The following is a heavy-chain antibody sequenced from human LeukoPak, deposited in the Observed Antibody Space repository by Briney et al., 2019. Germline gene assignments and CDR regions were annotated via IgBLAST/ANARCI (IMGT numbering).Heavy chain of an antibody. D-gene: IGHD3-22*01. CDR1: GFTFSSYW. CDR2: IKQDGSEK. Sequence: GGSLRLSCAASGFTFSSYWMSWVRQAPGKGLEWVANIKQDGSEKYYVDSVKGRFTISRDNAKNSLYLQMNSLRAEDTAVYYCARIMIRLDPIEGGGAPFDYWGQGTLVTVSS. J-gene: IGHJ4*02. CDR3: ARIMIRLDPIEGGGAPFDY. V-gene: IGHV3-7*01.